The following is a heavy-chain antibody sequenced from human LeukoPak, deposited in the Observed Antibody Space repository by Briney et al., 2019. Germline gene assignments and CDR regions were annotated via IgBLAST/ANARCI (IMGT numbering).Heavy chain of an antibody. J-gene: IGHJ4*02. V-gene: IGHV4-34*01. Sequence: SETLSLTCAVYGGSFSGYYWSWIRQPPGKGLEWIGEINHSGSTNYNPSLKSRVTISVDTSKNQFSLKLSSVTAADTAVYYCARGIRHGYSYNFDYWGQGTLVTVSS. CDR1: GGSFSGYY. CDR2: INHSGST. CDR3: ARGIRHGYSYNFDY. D-gene: IGHD5-18*01.